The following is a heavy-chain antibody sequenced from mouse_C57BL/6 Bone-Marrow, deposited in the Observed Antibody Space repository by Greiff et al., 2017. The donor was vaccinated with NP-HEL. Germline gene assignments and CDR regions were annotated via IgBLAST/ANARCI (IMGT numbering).Heavy chain of an antibody. V-gene: IGHV2-9*01. CDR3: AKRPYYYGSSYDAMDY. D-gene: IGHD1-1*01. CDR2: IWGGGST. J-gene: IGHJ4*01. CDR1: GFSLTSYG. Sequence: VKVVESGPGLVAPSQSLSITCTVSGFSLTSYGVDWVRQPPGKGLEWLGVIWGGGSTNYNSALMSRLSISKDNSKSQVFLKMNSLQTDDTAMYYCAKRPYYYGSSYDAMDYWGQGTSVTVSS.